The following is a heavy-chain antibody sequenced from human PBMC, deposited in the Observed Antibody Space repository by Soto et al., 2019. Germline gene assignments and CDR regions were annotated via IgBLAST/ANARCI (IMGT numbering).Heavy chain of an antibody. CDR2: ISANSGIT. CDR1: GYLFTNYG. J-gene: IGHJ5*02. CDR3: ARGPTRSYNYFDP. V-gene: IGHV1-18*01. Sequence: QAQLVQSGPEVKKPGASVKVSCKASGYLFTNYGITWVRRAPGPGLEWMGWISANSGITYNAERLQGRVTMTTATSTSTAYLELRNLGSDDTAIYYCARGPTRSYNYFDPWGQGTLVTVSS.